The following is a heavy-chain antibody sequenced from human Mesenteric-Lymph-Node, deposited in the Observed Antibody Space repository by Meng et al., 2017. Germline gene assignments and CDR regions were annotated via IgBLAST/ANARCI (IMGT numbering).Heavy chain of an antibody. J-gene: IGHJ6*02. V-gene: IGHV3-9*01. CDR2: ISWNSGSI. CDR3: AKDMGKGDFWRGYSYYGMDV. D-gene: IGHD3-3*01. Sequence: SLKISCVASGFTFDDYAMHWVRQAPGKGLEWVSGISWNSGSIGYADSVKGRFTISRDNAKNSLYLQMNSLRDEDTAFYYWAKDMGKGDFWRGYSYYGMDVWGQGTTVTVSS. CDR1: GFTFDDYA.